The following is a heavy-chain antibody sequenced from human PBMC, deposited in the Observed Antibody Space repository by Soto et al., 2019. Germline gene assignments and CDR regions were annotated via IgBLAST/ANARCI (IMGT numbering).Heavy chain of an antibody. CDR2: IYYSGST. J-gene: IGHJ3*02. CDR3: ARELGPTATLYYDSSGYGPHDAFDI. CDR1: GGSISSGGYY. V-gene: IGHV4-31*03. Sequence: KPSETLSLTCTVSGGSISSGGYYWSWIRQHPGKGLEWIGYIYYSGSTYYNPSLKSRVTISVDTSKNQFSLKLSSVTAADTAVYYCARELGPTATLYYDSSGYGPHDAFDIWGQGTMVTVSS. D-gene: IGHD3-22*01.